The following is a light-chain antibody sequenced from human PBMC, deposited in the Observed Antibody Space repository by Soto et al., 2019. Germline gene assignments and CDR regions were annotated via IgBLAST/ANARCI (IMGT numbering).Light chain of an antibody. J-gene: IGLJ1*01. Sequence: QSVLTQPPSASGSPGQSVTISCTGTSSDAGRYNYVSWYQQHPGKAPKLMISEVTKRPSGVPDRFSGSKSGNTASLTVSGLQAEDEADYYCSSYAGGNNLYVFGTGTKVTGL. CDR1: SSDAGRYNY. V-gene: IGLV2-8*01. CDR2: EVT. CDR3: SSYAGGNNLYV.